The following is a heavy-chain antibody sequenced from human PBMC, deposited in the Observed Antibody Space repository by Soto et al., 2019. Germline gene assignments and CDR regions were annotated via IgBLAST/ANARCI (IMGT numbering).Heavy chain of an antibody. CDR2: MKPDDGGP. D-gene: IGHD5-12*01. V-gene: IGHV1-2*02. CDR1: GYILSDYC. CDR3: VRDLRRQWRRLDPESYTGMDV. J-gene: IGHJ6*02. Sequence: AAVKVSCKSSGYILSDYCIHWVRQAPGQGLEWLGWMKPDDGGPNYAQNFQGRVIMTRDTSTDTDYMELTRLTSDDTAVYFCVRDLRRQWRRLDPESYTGMDVWGQGTTVTVSS.